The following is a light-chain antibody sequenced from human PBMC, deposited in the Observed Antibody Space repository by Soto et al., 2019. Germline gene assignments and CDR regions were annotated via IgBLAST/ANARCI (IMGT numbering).Light chain of an antibody. CDR1: QGIGNS. J-gene: IGKJ1*01. CDR3: QDYNNFPWT. V-gene: IGKV1-27*01. Sequence: DIPMTRSPSSLSASVGDRVTIACRASQGIGNSLAWYQQKPGKGPRLLIYKASTLESGVPSRFSGSLSGTNYTLTISSLQPEDVATYYCQDYNNFPWTFGQGTTVEIK. CDR2: KAS.